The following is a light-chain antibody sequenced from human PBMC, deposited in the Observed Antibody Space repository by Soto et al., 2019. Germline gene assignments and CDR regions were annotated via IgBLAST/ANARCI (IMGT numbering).Light chain of an antibody. CDR2: GAS. CDR3: HQYDDGPYT. CDR1: QSVSSN. Sequence: EIVMTQSPATLSLSPGERATLSCGASQSVSSNVAWYQQIPGQTPRLLIYGASTRATGIPVRFSGSGSGTEFTLTISSLQSEDFAVYYCHQYDDGPYTVGQGTKVDIK. V-gene: IGKV3-15*01. J-gene: IGKJ2*01.